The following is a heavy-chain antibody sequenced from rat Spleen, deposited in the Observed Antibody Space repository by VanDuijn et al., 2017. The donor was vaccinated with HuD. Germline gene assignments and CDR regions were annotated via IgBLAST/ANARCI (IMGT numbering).Heavy chain of an antibody. CDR2: ITPDGDYT. CDR3: AVSGYGY. Sequence: EVKLVESGGGLVQPGRSLKLSCVASGFSFSSYWMYWVRQAPGKGLEWVSSITPDGDYTYYPDSVKGRFTISRYNAENTVYLQIHSLRSEDTATYYCAVSGYGYWGQGVMVTVSS. CDR1: GFSFSSYW. D-gene: IGHD4-3*01. J-gene: IGHJ2*01. V-gene: IGHV5-58*01.